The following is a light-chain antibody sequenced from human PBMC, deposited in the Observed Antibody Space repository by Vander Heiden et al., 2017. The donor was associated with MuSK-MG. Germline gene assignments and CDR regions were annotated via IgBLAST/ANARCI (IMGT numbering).Light chain of an antibody. J-gene: IGKJ2*01. CDR3: QQYANHPPHT. CDR1: QYISNY. CDR2: DAS. V-gene: IGKV1-33*01. Sequence: DIQMTQSPSSLSASVGDRVTITCQASQYISNYLNWYQQKPGEAPKLLIYDASNLETGVPSRFSGSGCGTDFTFTISSLQQEDIATYYCQQYANHPPHTFGQGTKLEIK.